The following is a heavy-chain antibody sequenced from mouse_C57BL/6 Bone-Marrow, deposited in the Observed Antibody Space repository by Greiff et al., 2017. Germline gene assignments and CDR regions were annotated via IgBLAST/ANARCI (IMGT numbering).Heavy chain of an antibody. Sequence: QVHVKQSGPGLVQPSQSLSITCTVSGFSLTSYGVHWVSQSPGKGLEWLGVIWSGGSPDYHAAFIYRLSISKDNSKSQVFFKMNSLQADDTAIYYCARILLRYFYAMDYWGQGTSVTVSS. CDR2: IWSGGSP. J-gene: IGHJ4*01. V-gene: IGHV2-2*01. D-gene: IGHD1-1*01. CDR3: ARILLRYFYAMDY. CDR1: GFSLTSYG.